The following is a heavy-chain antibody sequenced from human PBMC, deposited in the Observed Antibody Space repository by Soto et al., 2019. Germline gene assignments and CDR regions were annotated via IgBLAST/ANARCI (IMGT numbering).Heavy chain of an antibody. D-gene: IGHD6-13*01. CDR1: GGTFSSYA. J-gene: IGHJ5*02. V-gene: IGHV1-69*01. CDR3: ARAPHSSRAAAVNPYNWFDP. Sequence: QVQLVQSGAEVKKPGSSVKVSCKASGGTFSSYAISWVRQAPGQGLEWMGGIIPIFGTANYAQKFQGRVTITADESTCTAYKELSSLRSEDTAVYYCARAPHSSRAAAVNPYNWFDPWGQGTLVTVSS. CDR2: IIPIFGTA.